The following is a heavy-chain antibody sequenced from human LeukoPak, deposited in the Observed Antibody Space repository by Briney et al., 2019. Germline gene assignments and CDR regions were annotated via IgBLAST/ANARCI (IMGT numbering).Heavy chain of an antibody. CDR3: ARGAGQLGPNFDY. V-gene: IGHV4-59*11. D-gene: IGHD6-6*01. CDR1: GGSISSHY. J-gene: IGHJ4*02. CDR2: IYYSGST. Sequence: SETLSLTCTVSGGSISSHYWSWIRQPPGNGLEWIGYIYYSGSTNYNPSLKSRVTISVDTSKNQFSLKLSSVTAADTAVYYCARGAGQLGPNFDYWGQGTLVTVSS.